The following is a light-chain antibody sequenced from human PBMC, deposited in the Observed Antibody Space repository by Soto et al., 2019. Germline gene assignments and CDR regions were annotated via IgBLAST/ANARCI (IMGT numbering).Light chain of an antibody. Sequence: EIVLTQSPATLSLSPGERAKLSCRASQSVSSYLAWYQQKPGQAPRLLIYDASNRATGIPARFSGSGSGTDFTLTISSLEPEDFAVYYCQQRSNWPPFFGQGTKLEIK. J-gene: IGKJ2*01. CDR2: DAS. CDR1: QSVSSY. CDR3: QQRSNWPPF. V-gene: IGKV3-11*01.